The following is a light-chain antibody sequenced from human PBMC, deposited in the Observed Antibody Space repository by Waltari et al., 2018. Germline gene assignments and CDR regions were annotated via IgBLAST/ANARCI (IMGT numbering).Light chain of an antibody. CDR3: QHSYTTPT. V-gene: IGKV1-39*01. Sequence: DIQMTQSPSSLSASVGDRVAITCRSSQFINNYLNWYQHSSGKAPKLLMHTSSTLESGVPARFSGSGSVTDFTLTISSLQPEDVATYYCQHSYTTPTFGPGTKVHIK. J-gene: IGKJ3*01. CDR1: QFINNY. CDR2: TSS.